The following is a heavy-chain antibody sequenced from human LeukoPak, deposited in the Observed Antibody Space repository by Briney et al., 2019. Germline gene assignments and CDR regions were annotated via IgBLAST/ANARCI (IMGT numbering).Heavy chain of an antibody. CDR1: GFTFSSYG. Sequence: GGSLRLSCAASGFTFSSYGVPWVRQAPGKGLEWVAFIRYDGSNKYYADSVKGRFTISRDNSKNTLYLQMNSLRAEDTAVYYCAKVKSGYYHYFDYWGQGTLVTVSS. J-gene: IGHJ4*02. CDR2: IRYDGSNK. D-gene: IGHD3-22*01. CDR3: AKVKSGYYHYFDY. V-gene: IGHV3-30*02.